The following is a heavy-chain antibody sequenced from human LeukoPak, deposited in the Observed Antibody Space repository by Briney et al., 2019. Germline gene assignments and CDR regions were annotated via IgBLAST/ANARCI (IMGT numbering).Heavy chain of an antibody. CDR3: ARGGAVAGTPEDY. Sequence: PGGSLRLSCAASGFTFSNYAMHWVRQAPGKGLEWVAVISYDGSNKYYADSVRGRFTISRDNSKNTLYLQMNSLRAEDTAVYYCARGGAVAGTPEDYWGQGTLVTVSS. D-gene: IGHD6-19*01. CDR1: GFTFSNYA. J-gene: IGHJ4*02. V-gene: IGHV3-30-3*01. CDR2: ISYDGSNK.